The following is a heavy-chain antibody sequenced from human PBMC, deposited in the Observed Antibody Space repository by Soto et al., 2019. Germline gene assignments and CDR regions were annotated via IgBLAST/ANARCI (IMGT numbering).Heavy chain of an antibody. Sequence: GGSLRLSCAASGFTFSSYAMHWVRQAPGKGLEWVAVISYDGSNKYYADSVKGRFTISRDNSKNTLYLQINSLRAEDTAVYYCARVKDDGSCFDVWGQGTPVTVSS. V-gene: IGHV3-30-3*01. CDR3: ARVKDDGSCFDV. J-gene: IGHJ4*02. D-gene: IGHD3-10*01. CDR2: ISYDGSNK. CDR1: GFTFSSYA.